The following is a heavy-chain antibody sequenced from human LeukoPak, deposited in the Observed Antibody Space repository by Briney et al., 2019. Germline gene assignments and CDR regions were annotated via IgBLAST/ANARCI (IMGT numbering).Heavy chain of an antibody. V-gene: IGHV3-23*01. J-gene: IGHJ3*02. Sequence: GGSLRLSCAASGFTFSSYGMNWVRQAPGKGLEWVSTITISGGSTYYADSVQGRFTISRDNSKNTLYLQMNSLRAEDTAVYYCAMGGSGYYRRSGIWGQGTMVTVSS. CDR1: GFTFSSYG. CDR3: AMGGSGYYRRSGI. CDR2: ITISGGST. D-gene: IGHD3-3*01.